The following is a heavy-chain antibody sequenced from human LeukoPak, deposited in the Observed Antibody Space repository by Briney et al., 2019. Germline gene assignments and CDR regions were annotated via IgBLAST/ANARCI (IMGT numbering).Heavy chain of an antibody. Sequence: PSETLSLTCTVSGGSISSSSYYWGWIRQPPWKGLEWIGSIYYSGSTYYNPSLKSRVTISVDTSKNQFSLKLSSVTAADTAVYYCARPGDIAVADRFDYWGQGTLVTVSS. CDR1: GGSISSSSYY. V-gene: IGHV4-39*01. J-gene: IGHJ4*02. CDR2: IYYSGST. CDR3: ARPGDIAVADRFDY. D-gene: IGHD6-19*01.